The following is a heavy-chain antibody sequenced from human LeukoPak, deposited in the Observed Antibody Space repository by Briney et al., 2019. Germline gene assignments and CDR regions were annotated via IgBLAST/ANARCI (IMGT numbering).Heavy chain of an antibody. D-gene: IGHD1-1*01. CDR1: GGTFNNYV. V-gene: IGHV1-69*05. CDR3: ARQAFRTGMISADY. J-gene: IGHJ4*02. CDR2: IIPVFGTA. Sequence: AASVTVSCKASGGTFNNYVISWVRQAPGQGLEWVGGIIPVFGTATYARKFQDRVTITTDESTRTAYMEVSSLRSEDTAVYYCARQAFRTGMISADYWGQGTLVTVSS.